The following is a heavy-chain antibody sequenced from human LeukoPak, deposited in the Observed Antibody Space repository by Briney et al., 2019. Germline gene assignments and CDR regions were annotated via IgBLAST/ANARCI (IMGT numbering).Heavy chain of an antibody. Sequence: SVKVSCKASGDTFSSYAISWVRQAPGQGLEWMGRTIPIFGTANYAQRFQGRVTITTDESTSTAYMELSSLRSEDTAVYYCARDRYGSGSLFDYWGQGTLVTVSS. CDR1: GDTFSSYA. CDR2: TIPIFGTA. V-gene: IGHV1-69*05. CDR3: ARDRYGSGSLFDY. J-gene: IGHJ4*02. D-gene: IGHD3-10*01.